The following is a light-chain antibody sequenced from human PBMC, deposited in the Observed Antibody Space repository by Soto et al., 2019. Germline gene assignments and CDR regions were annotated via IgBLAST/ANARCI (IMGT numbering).Light chain of an antibody. Sequence: DIVMTQSPATLSVAPVERVTFSCMASQGVSRKLAWYQHKPGQAPRLLISGASTGATGIPARFSGSGSGTEFTLTISSLQSEDCAIYYCQQRSNWPPITFGQGTRLEIK. V-gene: IGKV3-15*01. CDR3: QQRSNWPPIT. CDR2: GAS. CDR1: QGVSRK. J-gene: IGKJ5*01.